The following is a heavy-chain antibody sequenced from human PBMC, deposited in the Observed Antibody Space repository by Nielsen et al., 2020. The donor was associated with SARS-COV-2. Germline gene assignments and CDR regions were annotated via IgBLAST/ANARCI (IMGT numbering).Heavy chain of an antibody. CDR3: ARDAFDI. V-gene: IGHV4-39*07. J-gene: IGHJ3*02. CDR1: SSNY. Sequence: SSNYMSWVRQAPGKGLEWIGSIYYSGSTYYNPSLKSRVTISVDTSKNQFSLKLSSVTAADTAVYYCARDAFDIWGQGTMVTVSS. CDR2: IYYSGST.